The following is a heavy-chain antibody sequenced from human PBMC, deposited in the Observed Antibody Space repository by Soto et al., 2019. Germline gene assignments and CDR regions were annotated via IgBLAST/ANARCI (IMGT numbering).Heavy chain of an antibody. CDR3: ARDRSKYYYCRGMDV. Sequence: ASLKVACKGSGYSLTSYGISWGRQAHGQGLEWMGWISAYNGNTNYAQKLQGRVTMTTDTSTSTAYMELRSLRSDDTAVYYCARDRSKYYYCRGMDVWGQGTKVT. V-gene: IGHV1-18*01. D-gene: IGHD3-16*02. J-gene: IGHJ6*02. CDR2: ISAYNGNT. CDR1: GYSLTSYG.